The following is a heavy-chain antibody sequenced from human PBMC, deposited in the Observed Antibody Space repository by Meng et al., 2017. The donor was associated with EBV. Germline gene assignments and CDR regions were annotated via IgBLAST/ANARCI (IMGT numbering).Heavy chain of an antibody. CDR2: ISYDGSNK. Sequence: VQVWGSEGGLVPPGGSLILSCAASGFTLSSYGMPWVRQAPGKGLEWVAVISYDGSNKYYADSVKGRFTISRDNSKNTLYLQMNSLRAEDTAVYYCAKGWRYGVADNYFDYWGQGTLVTVSS. CDR1: GFTLSSYG. D-gene: IGHD6-19*01. CDR3: AKGWRYGVADNYFDY. V-gene: IGHV3-30*18. J-gene: IGHJ4*02.